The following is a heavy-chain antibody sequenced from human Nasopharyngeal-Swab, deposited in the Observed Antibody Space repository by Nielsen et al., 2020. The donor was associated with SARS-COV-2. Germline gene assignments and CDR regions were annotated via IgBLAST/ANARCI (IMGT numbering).Heavy chain of an antibody. CDR2: ISYDGSNK. D-gene: IGHD6-6*01. V-gene: IGHV3-30*04. J-gene: IGHJ6*02. Sequence: WIRQPPGKGLEWVAVISYDGSNKYYADSVKGRFTISRDNSKNTLYLQMNSLRAEDTAVYYCARAPSPPYSSSYYYYGKDVWGQGTTVTVSS. CDR3: ARAPSPPYSSSYYYYGKDV.